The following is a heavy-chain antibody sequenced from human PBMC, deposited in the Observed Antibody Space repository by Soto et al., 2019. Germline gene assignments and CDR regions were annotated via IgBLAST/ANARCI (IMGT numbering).Heavy chain of an antibody. CDR1: GFTFSSYW. D-gene: IGHD1-1*01. CDR3: ARYLGNWNDFFDY. CDR2: IKQDGSEK. Sequence: PGGSLRLSCAASGFTFSSYWMSWVRQAPGKGLEWVANIKQDGSEKYYVDSVKGRFTISRDNAKNSLYLQMNSLRAEDTAVYYCARYLGNWNDFFDYWGQGTLVTVSS. V-gene: IGHV3-7*01. J-gene: IGHJ4*02.